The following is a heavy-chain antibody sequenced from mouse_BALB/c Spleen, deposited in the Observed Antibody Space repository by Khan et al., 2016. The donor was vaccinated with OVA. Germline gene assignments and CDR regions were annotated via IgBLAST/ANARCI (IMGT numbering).Heavy chain of an antibody. Sequence: QVQLKQSGAELVRPGTSVKMSCKAAGYTFTNYWIGWVKQRPGHGLEWIGDIFPGGGYPNYKEKFKGKVTLTSDTSSSTAYMQLSSLTSEDSARSKCASRGEARATWDNFDYWGQDATLTVSS. D-gene: IGHD3-1*01. V-gene: IGHV1-63*02. CDR1: GYTFTNYW. CDR3: ASRGEARATWDNFDY. CDR2: IFPGGGYP. J-gene: IGHJ2*01.